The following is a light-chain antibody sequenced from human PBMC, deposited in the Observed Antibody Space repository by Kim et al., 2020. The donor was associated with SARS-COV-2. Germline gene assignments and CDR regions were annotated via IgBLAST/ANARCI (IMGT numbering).Light chain of an antibody. CDR2: GAS. CDR1: QSISTN. J-gene: IGKJ4*01. CDR3: QHYNNWPT. V-gene: IGKV3-15*01. Sequence: TLMTQSPATLSVSPGERATLSCRASQSISTNLAWYQQKPGQAPRLLIYGASTRATGVPARFSGSGSGTEFTLPVSSLQSKDFAVYYCQHYNNWPTFGGGTKVDIK.